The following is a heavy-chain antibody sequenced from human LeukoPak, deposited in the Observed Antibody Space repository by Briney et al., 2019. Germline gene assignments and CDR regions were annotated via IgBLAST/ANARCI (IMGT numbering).Heavy chain of an antibody. CDR2: ISGDGGST. CDR1: GFTFDDYA. Sequence: PGGSLRLSRAASGFTFDDYAMHWVRQARGKCLEWVSLISGDGGSTYYADSVKGRFTIPRDNSKNSLYLQMNSLRTEDTALYYCAKSGLAYCGGDCSAFDYWGQGTLVTVSS. CDR3: AKSGLAYCGGDCSAFDY. J-gene: IGHJ4*02. D-gene: IGHD2-21*02. V-gene: IGHV3-43*02.